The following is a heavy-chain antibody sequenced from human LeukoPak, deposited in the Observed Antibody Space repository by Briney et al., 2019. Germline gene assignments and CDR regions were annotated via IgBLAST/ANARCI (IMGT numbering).Heavy chain of an antibody. D-gene: IGHD3-10*01. Sequence: RSSETLSLTCTVSGYSISSGSYYWSWIRQPAGKGLEWIGRIYTSGSTNYNPSLKSRVAISVDTSKNQFSLKLSSVTAADTAVYYCAREKVTMVRGVIPEDYYYYYMDVWGKGTTVTISS. CDR2: IYTSGST. CDR1: GYSISSGSYY. J-gene: IGHJ6*03. V-gene: IGHV4-61*02. CDR3: AREKVTMVRGVIPEDYYYYYMDV.